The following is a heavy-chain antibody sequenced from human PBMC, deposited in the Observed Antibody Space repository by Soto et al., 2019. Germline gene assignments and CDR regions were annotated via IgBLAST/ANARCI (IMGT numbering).Heavy chain of an antibody. V-gene: IGHV1-46*01. CDR1: GDTFTSYY. Sequence: GASVKVSCKAPGDTFTSYYLNWVRQAPGQGLEWMGVINPHGGSTKYAQKFQGRITMTRDTSRSTVYMELSSLRSDDTAIYYCARSSGGNFGIIIEGSNWFDPWGQGTMVTVYS. J-gene: IGHJ5*02. CDR2: INPHGGST. CDR3: ARSSGGNFGIIIEGSNWFDP. D-gene: IGHD3-3*01.